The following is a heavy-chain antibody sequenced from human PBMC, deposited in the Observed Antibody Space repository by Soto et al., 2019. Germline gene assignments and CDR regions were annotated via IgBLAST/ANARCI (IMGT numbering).Heavy chain of an antibody. V-gene: IGHV3-30*18. CDR2: ISYDGSNK. CDR3: AEDLTFRFRGPIDY. Sequence: QVQLVESGGGVVQPGRSLRLSCAASGFTFSSYGMHWVRQAPGKGLEWVAVISYDGSNKYYADSVKGRFTISRDNSKNTLYLQMNSLRAEDTAVYYCAEDLTFRFRGPIDYWGQGTLVTVSS. CDR1: GFTFSSYG. J-gene: IGHJ4*02. D-gene: IGHD3-10*01.